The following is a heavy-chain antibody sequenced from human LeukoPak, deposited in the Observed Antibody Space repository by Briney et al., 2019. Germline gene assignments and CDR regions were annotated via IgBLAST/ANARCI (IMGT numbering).Heavy chain of an antibody. J-gene: IGHJ4*02. D-gene: IGHD1-14*01. CDR1: GYTFASYW. CDR3: ARLPTISTPGSRKFDY. Sequence: GESLKISCKGSGYTFASYWIAWVRQMPGQGLGWMGIINAGDSDTRYSPSFQGQVLISVEKSINTAYLHWGSLKPSDTALYYCARLPTISTPGSRKFDYWGRGTQVTVSS. V-gene: IGHV5-51*01. CDR2: INAGDSDT.